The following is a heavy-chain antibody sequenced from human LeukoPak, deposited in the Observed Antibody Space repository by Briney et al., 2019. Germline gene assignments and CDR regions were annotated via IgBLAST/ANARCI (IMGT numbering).Heavy chain of an antibody. CDR2: IYHSGST. Sequence: SETLSLTCTVSGGSISTYYWNWIRQPPGKGLEWIGYIYHSGSTNYNPSLQSRVTISLDTSKNQFSLNLNSVTAADTAVYYCARGGAARLHFQNWGQGTLVTVSS. CDR1: GGSISTYY. D-gene: IGHD6-6*01. CDR3: ARGGAARLHFQN. V-gene: IGHV4-59*01. J-gene: IGHJ1*01.